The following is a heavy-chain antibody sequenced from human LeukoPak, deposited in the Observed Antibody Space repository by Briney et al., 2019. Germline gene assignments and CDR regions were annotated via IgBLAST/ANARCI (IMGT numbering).Heavy chain of an antibody. CDR2: IRYDGSNK. V-gene: IGHV3-30*02. Sequence: TGGSLRLSCAASGFTFSNYAMTWVRQAPGKGLEWVAFIRYDGSNKYYADSVKGRFTISRDNSKNTLYLQMNSLRAEDTAVYYCAKGDSSGWYGFWYFDLWGRGTLVTVSS. J-gene: IGHJ2*01. CDR1: GFTFSNYA. D-gene: IGHD6-19*01. CDR3: AKGDSSGWYGFWYFDL.